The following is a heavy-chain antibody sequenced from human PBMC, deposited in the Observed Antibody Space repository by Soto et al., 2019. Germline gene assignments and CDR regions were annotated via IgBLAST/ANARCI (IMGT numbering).Heavy chain of an antibody. CDR3: AKDRNPVTTYFDL. CDR1: GFTFRSYA. Sequence: GRSLRLSCVASGFTFRSYAMSWVRQAPGKGLEWVSSITDTGGSTHYADSVKGRFIISRDYLKSTVFLEMNSLRPEDTATYYCAKDRNPVTTYFDLWGRGTLVTASS. J-gene: IGHJ2*01. CDR2: ITDTGGST. V-gene: IGHV3-23*01. D-gene: IGHD4-17*01.